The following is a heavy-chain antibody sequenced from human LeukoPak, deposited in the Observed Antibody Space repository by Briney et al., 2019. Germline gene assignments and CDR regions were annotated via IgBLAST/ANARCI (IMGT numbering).Heavy chain of an antibody. CDR1: GFTFSNAW. V-gene: IGHV3-15*01. CDR3: TTDYVGASDY. CDR2: IKRKTDGGTT. D-gene: IGHD1-26*01. J-gene: IGHJ4*02. Sequence: GGSLRLSCAASGFTFSNAWMSWVRQAPGKGLEWVGRIKRKTDGGTTDYAAPVKGRFTISRDDSKNTLYLQMNSLKTEDTAVYYCTTDYVGASDYWGQGTLVTVSS.